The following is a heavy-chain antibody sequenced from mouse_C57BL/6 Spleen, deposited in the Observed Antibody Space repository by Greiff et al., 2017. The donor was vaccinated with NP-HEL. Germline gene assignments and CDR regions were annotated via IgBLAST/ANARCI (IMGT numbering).Heavy chain of an antibody. D-gene: IGHD1-1*01. CDR3: ANNYYGSSYWYFDV. CDR2: INPSTGGT. CDR1: GYSFTGYY. V-gene: IGHV1-42*01. J-gene: IGHJ1*03. Sequence: VQLQQSGPELVKPGASVKISCKASGYSFTGYYMNWVKQSPEKSLEWIGEINPSTGGTTYNQKFKAKATLTVDKSSSTAYMQLKSLTSEDSAVYYCANNYYGSSYWYFDVWGTGTTVTVSS.